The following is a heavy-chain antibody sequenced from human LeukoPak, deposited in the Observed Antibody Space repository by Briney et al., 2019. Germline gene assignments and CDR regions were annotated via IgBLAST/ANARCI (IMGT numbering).Heavy chain of an antibody. CDR2: ISGSGGST. Sequence: GALRLSCAASGFTFSSYAMSWVRQAPGKGLEWVSAISGSGGSTYYADSVKGRFTISRDNSKNTLYLQMNSLSAEDTAVYYCAKESYYYDSSGLRGNPWGQGTLVTVSS. V-gene: IGHV3-23*01. D-gene: IGHD3-22*01. J-gene: IGHJ5*02. CDR1: GFTFSSYA. CDR3: AKESYYYDSSGLRGNP.